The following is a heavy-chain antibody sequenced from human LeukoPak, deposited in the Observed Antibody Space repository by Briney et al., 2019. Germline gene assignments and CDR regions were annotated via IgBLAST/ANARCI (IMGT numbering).Heavy chain of an antibody. Sequence: PGGSLRLSCAASGFTFGSYWMSWVRQAPGEGLEWVANIKPDGTTKFYVDSVKGRFTISRDNALNSLYLQMNSLRAEDTAIYYCARSIPYGTTWYGRSDYWGQGTLVTVSS. CDR1: GFTFGSYW. CDR3: ARSIPYGTTWYGRSDY. J-gene: IGHJ4*02. D-gene: IGHD6-13*01. CDR2: IKPDGTTK. V-gene: IGHV3-7*03.